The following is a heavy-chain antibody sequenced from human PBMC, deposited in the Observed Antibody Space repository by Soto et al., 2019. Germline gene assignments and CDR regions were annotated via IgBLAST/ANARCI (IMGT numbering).Heavy chain of an antibody. CDR1: GYRFPSYW. D-gene: IGHD2-2*01. CDR2: IYPADSDT. Sequence: EVQLVQSGAEVKKPGESLQISCKGFGYRFPSYWIGWLRQVPGKGLEWMGIIYPADSDTRYNPSLEGQVTLSADKSNNTAYLQWRSLKASDSDMYYCAIHERCSSPSCRYVDYGGQGNPVIVSS. CDR3: AIHERCSSPSCRYVDY. V-gene: IGHV5-51*01. J-gene: IGHJ4*02.